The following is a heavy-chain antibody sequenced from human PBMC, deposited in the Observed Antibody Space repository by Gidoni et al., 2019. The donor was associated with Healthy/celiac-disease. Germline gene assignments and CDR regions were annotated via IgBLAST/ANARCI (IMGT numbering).Heavy chain of an antibody. J-gene: IGHJ4*02. CDR2: IYYSGST. V-gene: IGHV4-31*03. CDR1: GGSISSGGYH. Sequence: QVQLQESGPGLVKPSQTLSLTCTVSGGSISSGGYHWSWIRQHPGKGLEWIGYIYYSGSTYYNPSLKSRVTISVDTSKNQFSLKLSSVTAADTAVYYCASSDERDSSSWFSFSYWGQGTLVTVSS. CDR3: ASSDERDSSSWFSFSY. D-gene: IGHD6-13*01.